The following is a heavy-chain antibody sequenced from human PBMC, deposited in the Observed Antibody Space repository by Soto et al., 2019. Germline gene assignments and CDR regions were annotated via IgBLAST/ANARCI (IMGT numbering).Heavy chain of an antibody. J-gene: IGHJ5*02. D-gene: IGHD6-13*01. CDR1: GGSISSYY. CDR3: ARDRSGAAAETRWFDP. CDR2: IYYSGST. V-gene: IGHV4-59*01. Sequence: KTSETLSLTCTVSGGSISSYYWSWIRQPPGKGLEWIGYIYYSGSTNYNPSLKSRVTISVDTSKNQFSLKLSSVTAADTAVYYCARDRSGAAAETRWFDPWGQGTLVTVSS.